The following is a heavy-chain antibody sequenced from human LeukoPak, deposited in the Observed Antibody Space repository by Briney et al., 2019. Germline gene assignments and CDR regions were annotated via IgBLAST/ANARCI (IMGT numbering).Heavy chain of an antibody. D-gene: IGHD2-2*01. CDR2: IKQDGSEK. CDR3: ARWRGGFCSSTSCPGGLDY. CDR1: GFTFSSYW. Sequence: GRSLRLSCAASGFTFSSYWMSWVRQAPGKGLEWVANIKQDGSEKYYVDSVKGRFTISRGNAKNSLYLQMNSLRAEDTAVYYCARWRGGFCSSTSCPGGLDYWGQGTLVTVSS. J-gene: IGHJ4*02. V-gene: IGHV3-7*01.